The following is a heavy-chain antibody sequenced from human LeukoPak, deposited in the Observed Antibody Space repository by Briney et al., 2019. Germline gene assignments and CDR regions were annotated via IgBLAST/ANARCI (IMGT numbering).Heavy chain of an antibody. V-gene: IGHV4-34*01. D-gene: IGHD3-10*01. CDR2: INHSGST. J-gene: IGHJ6*03. CDR1: GGSFSGYY. CDR3: ARDSVRGVDLDV. Sequence: SETLSLTCAVYGGSFSGYYWSWIRQPPGKGLEWIGEINHSGSTNYNPSLKSRVTMSVDTSKNQFSLKLSSVTAADTAVYYCARDSVRGVDLDVWGKGTTVTISS.